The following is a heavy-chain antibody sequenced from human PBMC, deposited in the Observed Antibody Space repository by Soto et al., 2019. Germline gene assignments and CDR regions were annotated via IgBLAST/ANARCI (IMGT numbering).Heavy chain of an antibody. CDR2: IYYSGST. CDR3: ARRVVVVAATSEGHVDY. J-gene: IGHJ4*02. D-gene: IGHD2-15*01. CDR1: VGSIGSSSYY. Sequence: SETMSLTCTVSVGSIGSSSYYLGWIRQPPGKGLEWIGSIYYSGSTYYNPSLKSRVTISVDTSKNQFSLKLSSVTAADTAVYYCARRVVVVAATSEGHVDYWGQGTLVTV. V-gene: IGHV4-39*01.